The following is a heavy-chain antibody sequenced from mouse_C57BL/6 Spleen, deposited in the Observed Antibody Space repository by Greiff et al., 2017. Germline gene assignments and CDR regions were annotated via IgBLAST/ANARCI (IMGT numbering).Heavy chain of an antibody. J-gene: IGHJ2*01. CDR1: GYTFTEYT. V-gene: IGHV1-62-2*01. Sequence: VQLQQSGAELVKPGASVKLSCKASGYTFTEYTIHWVKQRSGQGLEWIGWFYPGSGSIKYNEKFKDKAPLTTDKSSSTVYMELSKLTSEDSAVYFCARHEDRAYYGSSYVYFDYWGQGTTLTVSS. CDR3: ARHEDRAYYGSSYVYFDY. D-gene: IGHD1-1*01. CDR2: FYPGSGSI.